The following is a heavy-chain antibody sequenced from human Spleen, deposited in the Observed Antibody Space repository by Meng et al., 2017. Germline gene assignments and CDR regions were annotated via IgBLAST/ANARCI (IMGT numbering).Heavy chain of an antibody. D-gene: IGHD1-26*01. CDR3: AKDRGIVGAHYY. V-gene: IGHV3-21*04. J-gene: IGHJ4*02. CDR1: GFTLSGYS. CDR2: ISGSSTYI. Sequence: GGSLRLSCAASGFTLSGYSMNWVRQAPGKGLEWVSSISGSSTYINYADSVKGRFTISRDNSKNTLYLQMNSLRAEDTAVYYCAKDRGIVGAHYYWGQGTLVTVSS.